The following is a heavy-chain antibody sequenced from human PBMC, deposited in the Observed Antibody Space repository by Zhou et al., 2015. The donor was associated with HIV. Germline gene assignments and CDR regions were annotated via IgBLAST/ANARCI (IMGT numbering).Heavy chain of an antibody. D-gene: IGHD4-17*01. V-gene: IGHV1-69*12. J-gene: IGHJ2*01. CDR2: IIPIFGTT. CDR1: GGTFSNYV. CDR3: AKASVTTPYWYFDL. Sequence: QVQLVQSGSEVKKPGSSVKVSCKASGGTFSNYVISWVRQAPGQGLEWMGGIIPIFGTTNYAQRSQGRVTITADESTTTAFMELSSLRSEDTAIYYCAKASVTTPYWYFDLWGRGTLVTVSS.